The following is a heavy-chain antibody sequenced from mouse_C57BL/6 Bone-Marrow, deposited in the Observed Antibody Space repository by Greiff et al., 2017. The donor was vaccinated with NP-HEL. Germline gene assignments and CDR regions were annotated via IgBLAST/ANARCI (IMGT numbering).Heavy chain of an antibody. CDR1: GFNITDYY. CDR3: AREGVKGYWYFDV. CDR2: IDPEDGET. Sequence: VQLQQSGAELVKPGASVKLSCTASGFNITDYYMHWVKQRTEQGLEWIGRIDPEDGETKYAPKFQGKATITADTSSNTAYLQLSSLTSEDTAVYYCAREGVKGYWYFDVWGTGTTVTVSS. J-gene: IGHJ1*03. D-gene: IGHD2-2*01. V-gene: IGHV14-2*01.